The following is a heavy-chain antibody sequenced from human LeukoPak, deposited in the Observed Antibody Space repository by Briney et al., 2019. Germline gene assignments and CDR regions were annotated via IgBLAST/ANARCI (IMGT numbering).Heavy chain of an antibody. V-gene: IGHV3-23*01. CDR3: AQDGYHKDY. J-gene: IGHJ4*02. D-gene: IGHD5-12*01. Sequence: GGSLRLSRAPSGVTLSSFAMSGVPDAPEEGLERFSASSSSGGSTYEAGSVKGRVTNSRDNSKNTLYVQMNNLRAEDTAVYYCAQDGYHKDYWGQGTLVTVSS. CDR1: GVTLSSFA. CDR2: SSSSGGST.